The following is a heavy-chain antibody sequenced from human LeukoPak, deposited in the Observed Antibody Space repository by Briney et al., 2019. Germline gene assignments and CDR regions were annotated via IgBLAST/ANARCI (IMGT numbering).Heavy chain of an antibody. V-gene: IGHV4-59*01. CDR2: ICYSEST. CDR1: GGSISSYY. J-gene: IGHJ4*02. Sequence: PSETLSLTCTVSGGSISSYYWSWIRQPPGKGLEWIGYICYSESTNYNPSLKSRVSISLDTSKSQFSLKLSSVTAADTAVYYCARVYYDNSGYNFDYWGQGTLVTVSS. CDR3: ARVYYDNSGYNFDY. D-gene: IGHD3-22*01.